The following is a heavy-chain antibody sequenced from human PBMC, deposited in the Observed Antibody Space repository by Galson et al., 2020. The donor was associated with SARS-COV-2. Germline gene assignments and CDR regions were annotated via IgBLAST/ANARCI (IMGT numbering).Heavy chain of an antibody. CDR2: IYYSGST. V-gene: IGHV4-30-4*08. CDR3: AGLIKVGPVNWFDP. Sequence: SETLSLTCTVSGGSISSGDYYWSWIRQPPGKGLEWIGCIYYSGSTYYNPSLKSRVTISVDTSKNQFSLKLSSVTDADTAVYYCAGLIKVGPVNWFDPWGQGTLVTVSS. D-gene: IGHD1-26*01. CDR1: GGSISSGDYY. J-gene: IGHJ5*02.